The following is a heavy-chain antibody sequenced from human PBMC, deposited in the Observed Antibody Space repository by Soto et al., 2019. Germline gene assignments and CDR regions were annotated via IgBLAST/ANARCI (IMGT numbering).Heavy chain of an antibody. V-gene: IGHV1-3*01. CDR1: GYTFTSYA. J-gene: IGHJ4*02. CDR2: INAGNGNT. CDR3: ARERDFWSGYYLDY. D-gene: IGHD3-3*01. Sequence: ASVKVSCKASGYTFTSYAMHWVRQAPGQRLEWTGWINAGNGNTKYSQKFQGRVTITRDTSASTAYMELSSLRSEDTAVYYCARERDFWSGYYLDYWGQGTLVTVSS.